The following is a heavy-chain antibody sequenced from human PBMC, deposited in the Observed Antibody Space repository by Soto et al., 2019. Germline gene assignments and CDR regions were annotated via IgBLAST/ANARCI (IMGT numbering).Heavy chain of an antibody. D-gene: IGHD1-26*01. V-gene: IGHV4-4*02. J-gene: IGHJ4*02. CDR2: IYYSGST. CDR1: GGSISSSNW. Sequence: PSETLSLTCAVSGGSISSSNWWSWVRQPPGKGLEWIGYIYYSGSTNYNPSLKSRVTISVDTSKNQFSLKLSSVTAADTAVYYCARRYGSAIDYWGQGTLVTVSS. CDR3: ARRYGSAIDY.